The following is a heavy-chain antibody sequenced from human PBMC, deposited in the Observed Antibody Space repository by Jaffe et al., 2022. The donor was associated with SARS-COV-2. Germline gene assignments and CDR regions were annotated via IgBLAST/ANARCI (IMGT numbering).Heavy chain of an antibody. J-gene: IGHJ4*02. CDR2: ISGSGGNF. D-gene: IGHD3-3*01. Sequence: EVQLLESGGGLVQPGGSLRLSCVASGFTFSTYAMSWVRQAPGKGLEWVSAISGSGGNFYYADSVKGRFTSFKDNFKNTLYLQMNSLRAEDTAIYYCATGRSQSGEFWSGYYSPIRFDFWGQGTLVTVSS. V-gene: IGHV3-23*01. CDR3: ATGRSQSGEFWSGYYSPIRFDF. CDR1: GFTFSTYA.